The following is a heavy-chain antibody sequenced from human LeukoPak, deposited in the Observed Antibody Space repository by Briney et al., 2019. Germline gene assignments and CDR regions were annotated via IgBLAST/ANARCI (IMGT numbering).Heavy chain of an antibody. CDR2: ISSNGAKT. CDR3: VRGTGY. Sequence: GGYLRVSCSVSGFTFSTYDMHWVRQAPGKGLEYVSAISSNGAKTYYAYSVKGRFTISRDNSKNTLYVQMSSLRADDTAVYYCVRGTGYWGQGTLVTVSS. J-gene: IGHJ4*02. V-gene: IGHV3-64*05. CDR1: GFTFSTYD.